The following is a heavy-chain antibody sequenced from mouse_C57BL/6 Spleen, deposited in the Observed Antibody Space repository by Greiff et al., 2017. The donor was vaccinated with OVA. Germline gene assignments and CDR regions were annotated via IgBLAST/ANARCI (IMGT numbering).Heavy chain of an antibody. J-gene: IGHJ4*01. V-gene: IGHV1-52*01. Sequence: QVQLQQPGAELVRPGSSVKLSCKASGYTFTSYWMHWVKQRPIQGLEWIGNIDPSDSETHYNQKFKDKATLTVDKSSSTAYMQLSSLTSEDSAVYYCARNALYGESAMDYWGQGTSVTVSS. CDR1: GYTFTSYW. D-gene: IGHD1-1*01. CDR3: ARNALYGESAMDY. CDR2: IDPSDSET.